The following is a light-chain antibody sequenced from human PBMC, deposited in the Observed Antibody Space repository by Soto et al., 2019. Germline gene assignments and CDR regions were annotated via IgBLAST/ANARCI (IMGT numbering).Light chain of an antibody. Sequence: DIPTTQSPSTLSASVGDRVTITCRASQSISSWLAWYQQKPGKAPKLLIYDASSLESGVPSRFSGSGSGTELNLTIRSLQPDDFAAYYCQQYNSYSFGGGTKVEIK. V-gene: IGKV1-5*01. J-gene: IGKJ4*01. CDR3: QQYNSYS. CDR1: QSISSW. CDR2: DAS.